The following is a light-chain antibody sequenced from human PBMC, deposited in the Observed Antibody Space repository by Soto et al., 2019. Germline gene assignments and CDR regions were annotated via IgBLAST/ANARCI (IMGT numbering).Light chain of an antibody. CDR3: LQDYNYPPT. CDR2: AAS. Sequence: AIQMTQSPSSLSASVGDRVTITCRASQGIRNDLGWYQQKPGKAPKLLIYAASSSQSGVPSRFSGSGSGTDFTLTFSSLQPEDFATYYCLQDYNYPPTFGQGTKVEIK. CDR1: QGIRND. V-gene: IGKV1-6*01. J-gene: IGKJ1*01.